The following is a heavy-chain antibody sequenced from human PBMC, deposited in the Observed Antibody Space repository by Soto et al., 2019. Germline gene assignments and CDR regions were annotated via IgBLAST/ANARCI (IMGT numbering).Heavy chain of an antibody. CDR1: GFTFDDYA. Sequence: GGSLRLSCAASGFTFDDYAMHWVRQAPGKGLEWVSGISWNSGNIGYADSVKGRFTISRDNAKNSLYLQMNSLRGEDTALYHCTKDRGSSSYYYYLDVWGNGTTVTVSS. CDR3: TKDRGSSSYYYYLDV. CDR2: ISWNSGNI. V-gene: IGHV3-9*01. D-gene: IGHD6-6*01. J-gene: IGHJ6*03.